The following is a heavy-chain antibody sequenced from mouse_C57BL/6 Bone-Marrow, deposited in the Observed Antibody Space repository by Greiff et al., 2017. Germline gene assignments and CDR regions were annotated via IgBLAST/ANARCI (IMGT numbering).Heavy chain of an antibody. Sequence: QVHVKQSGPELVQPGASVKLSCKASGYTFTSYDINWVKQRPGQGLEWIGWIYPRDGSTKYNEKFKGKATLTVDTSSSTAYMELRRLTSEDSAVYVCARDYGSSYWYFDVWGTGTTVTGSS. CDR3: ARDYGSSYWYFDV. D-gene: IGHD1-1*01. CDR2: IYPRDGST. V-gene: IGHV1-85*01. CDR1: GYTFTSYD. J-gene: IGHJ1*03.